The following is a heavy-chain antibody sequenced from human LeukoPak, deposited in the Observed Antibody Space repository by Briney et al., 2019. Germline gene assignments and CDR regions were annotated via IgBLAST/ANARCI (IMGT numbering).Heavy chain of an antibody. CDR2: IYSGGST. D-gene: IGHD3-9*01. J-gene: IGHJ4*02. Sequence: GGSLRLSCAASGFTFSSYSMNWVRQAPGKGLEWVSVIYSGGSTYYADSVKGRFTISRDNSKNTLYLQMNSLRAEDTAVYYCARGHNFGRLHPFDYWGQGTLVTVSS. CDR3: ARGHNFGRLHPFDY. V-gene: IGHV3-66*01. CDR1: GFTFSSYS.